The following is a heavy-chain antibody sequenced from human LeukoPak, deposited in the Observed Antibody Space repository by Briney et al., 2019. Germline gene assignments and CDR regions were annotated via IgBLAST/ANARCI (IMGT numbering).Heavy chain of an antibody. Sequence: SETLSLTCTVSGGSISSYYLSWIRQPPGKGLEWIGYIYYSGSTNYNPSLKSRVTISVDTSKNQFSLKLSSVTAADTAVYYCARMSGYYSPYFDYWGQGTLVTVSS. V-gene: IGHV4-59*01. CDR2: IYYSGST. J-gene: IGHJ4*02. CDR3: ARMSGYYSPYFDY. CDR1: GGSISSYY. D-gene: IGHD3-22*01.